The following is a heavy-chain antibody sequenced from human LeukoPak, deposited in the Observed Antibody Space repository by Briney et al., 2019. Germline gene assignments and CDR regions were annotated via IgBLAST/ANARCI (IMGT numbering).Heavy chain of an antibody. D-gene: IGHD3-22*01. CDR3: ARAGGYYYDSSGYPNDAFDM. J-gene: IGHJ3*02. CDR2: IYYSGST. V-gene: IGHV4-59*01. Sequence: SETLSLTCTVAGDSISSYYWSWIRQPPGKGMKWIGYIYYSGSTNYNPSLKSRVTISVDTSKTQFSLKLSSVTAADTAVYYCARAGGYYYDSSGYPNDAFDMWGQGTMVTVSS. CDR1: GDSISSYY.